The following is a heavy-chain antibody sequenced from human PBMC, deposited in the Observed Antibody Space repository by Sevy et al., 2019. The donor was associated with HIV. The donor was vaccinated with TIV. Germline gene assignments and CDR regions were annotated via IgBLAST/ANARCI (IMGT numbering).Heavy chain of an antibody. D-gene: IGHD5-12*01. CDR3: VRDSWLRPSNSPYYLDF. J-gene: IGHJ4*02. CDR1: GFTLRDHW. V-gene: IGHV3-7*03. Sequence: GGSLRLSCTASGFTLRDHWMTWVRQAPGQGLQWVANIKQDGSEKYYVDSVKGRFTISRDNAKKSLYLQMDSLRAEDTAVYYCVRDSWLRPSNSPYYLDFWGQGTLVTVSS. CDR2: IKQDGSEK.